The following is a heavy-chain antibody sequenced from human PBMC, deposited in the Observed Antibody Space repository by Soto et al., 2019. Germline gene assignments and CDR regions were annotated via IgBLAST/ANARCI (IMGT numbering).Heavy chain of an antibody. V-gene: IGHV1-69*12. CDR2: IIPIFGTA. CDR1: GGTFSSYA. J-gene: IGHJ6*02. D-gene: IGHD1-26*01. CDR3: ARVIVGAPLRPGGSYYYYGMDV. Sequence: QVQLVQSGAEVKKPGSSVKVSCKASGGTFSSYAISWVRQAPGQGLEWMGGIIPIFGTANYAPKFQGRVTITADESTLPAYMELISLRSDDTDMYYCARVIVGAPLRPGGSYYYYGMDVWGQGTKVTVSS.